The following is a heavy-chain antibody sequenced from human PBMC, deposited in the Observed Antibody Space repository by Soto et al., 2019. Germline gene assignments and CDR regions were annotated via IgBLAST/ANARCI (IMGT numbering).Heavy chain of an antibody. CDR3: ARGLSGYDSHPYFDY. J-gene: IGHJ4*02. Sequence: ASMRVSCKASGGTFSSYAISWVRQAPGQGLEWMGGIIPIFGTANYAQKFQGRVTITADESTSTAYMELSSLRSEDTAVYYCARGLSGYDSHPYFDYWGQGTLVTVSS. D-gene: IGHD5-12*01. CDR1: GGTFSSYA. V-gene: IGHV1-69*13. CDR2: IIPIFGTA.